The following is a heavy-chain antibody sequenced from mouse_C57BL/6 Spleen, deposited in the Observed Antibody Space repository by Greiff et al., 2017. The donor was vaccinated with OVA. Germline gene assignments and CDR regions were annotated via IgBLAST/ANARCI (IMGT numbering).Heavy chain of an antibody. CDR2: IHPNSGST. D-gene: IGHD2-4*01. Sequence: QVQLQQPGAELVKPGASVKLSCKASGYTFTSYWMHWVKQRPGQGLEWIGMIHPNSGSTNYNEKFKSKATLTVDKSSSTAYMQLSSLTSEDSAVYYCARSGVYYDYDSYYAMDYWGQGTSVTVSS. V-gene: IGHV1-64*01. CDR1: GYTFTSYW. CDR3: ARSGVYYDYDSYYAMDY. J-gene: IGHJ4*01.